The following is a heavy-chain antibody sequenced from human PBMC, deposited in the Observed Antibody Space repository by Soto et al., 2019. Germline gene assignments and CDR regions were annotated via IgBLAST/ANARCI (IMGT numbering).Heavy chain of an antibody. CDR1: GDTFSNHA. D-gene: IGHD1-26*01. J-gene: IGHJ4*02. CDR2: ISSYNGNT. V-gene: IGHV1-18*01. CDR3: ARDASVGLNDY. Sequence: ASVKVSCKASGDTFSNHAISWVRQAPGQGLEWMGWISSYNGNTKYAQKLQGRVTMTTDTSTSTAYMELRSLRSDDTAVYYCARDASVGLNDYWGQGTLVTVSS.